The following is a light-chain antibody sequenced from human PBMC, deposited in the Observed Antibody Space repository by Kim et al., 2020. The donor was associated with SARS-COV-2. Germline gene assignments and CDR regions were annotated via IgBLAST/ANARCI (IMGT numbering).Light chain of an antibody. CDR1: SSNIGSNT. CDR2: TNN. Sequence: QSVLTQSPSASGTPGQRVTISCSGSSSNIGSNTVNWYQLLPGTAPKLLIYTNNQRPSGVPDRFSGSKSGTSASLAITGLQSEDEADYYCAAWDDSLNGWVFGGGTKLTVL. J-gene: IGLJ3*02. V-gene: IGLV1-44*01. CDR3: AAWDDSLNGWV.